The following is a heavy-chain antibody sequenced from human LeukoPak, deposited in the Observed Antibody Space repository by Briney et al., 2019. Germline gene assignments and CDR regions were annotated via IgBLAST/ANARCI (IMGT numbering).Heavy chain of an antibody. CDR1: GFTFSSYW. CDR3: ARGLTGFWSGYSNWFDP. J-gene: IGHJ5*02. D-gene: IGHD3-3*01. CDR2: IKQDGSEK. V-gene: IGHV3-7*01. Sequence: GGSLRLSCAASGFTFSSYWMSWVRQAPGKGLEWVAHIKQDGSEKYYVDSVKGRFTISRDNAKNSLYLQMNSLRAEDTAVYYCARGLTGFWSGYSNWFDPWGQGTLVTVSS.